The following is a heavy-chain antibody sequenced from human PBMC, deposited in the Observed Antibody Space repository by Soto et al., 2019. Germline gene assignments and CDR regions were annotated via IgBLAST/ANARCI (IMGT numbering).Heavy chain of an antibody. CDR3: ARAQGSGFLVS. J-gene: IGHJ4*02. V-gene: IGHV4-30-2*05. D-gene: IGHD3-10*01. CDR2: TYYSGNT. CDR1: GDTISTGVYA. Sequence: SGTLSLTCDVSGDTISTGVYAGAWIRQPPGKALEWIGHTYYSGNTYYNPSLKSRVTISVDTSKNQFSLKLSSVTAADTAVYYCARAQGSGFLVSWGQGTLVTSPQ.